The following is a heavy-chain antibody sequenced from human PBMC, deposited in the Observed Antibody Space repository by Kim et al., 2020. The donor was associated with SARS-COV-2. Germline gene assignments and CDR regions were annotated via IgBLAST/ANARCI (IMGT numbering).Heavy chain of an antibody. V-gene: IGHV3-73*01. CDR3: TRVPGTTLAS. J-gene: IGHJ5*01. D-gene: IGHD1-1*01. CDR2: IRSKANSSAT. Sequence: GGSLRLSCGASGVTFSGSAMHWVRQASGKGLEWVGRIRSKANSSATGYVESVKGSFTISRASSRHTSYLQMYSLKTEATAVYYSTRVPGTTLASW. CDR1: GVTFSGSA.